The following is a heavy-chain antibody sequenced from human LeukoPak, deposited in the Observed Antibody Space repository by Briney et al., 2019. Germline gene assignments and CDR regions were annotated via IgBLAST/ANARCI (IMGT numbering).Heavy chain of an antibody. Sequence: PGGSLRLSCAASGFTFSSYSMNWVRQAPGKGLEWVSSISSSSSYIYYADSVKGRFTISRDNAKNSLYLQMNSLRAEDTAVYYCAREGGGWRGDAFDIWGQGTMVTVSS. CDR2: ISSSSSYI. CDR1: GFTFSSYS. CDR3: AREGGGWRGDAFDI. J-gene: IGHJ3*02. V-gene: IGHV3-21*01. D-gene: IGHD6-19*01.